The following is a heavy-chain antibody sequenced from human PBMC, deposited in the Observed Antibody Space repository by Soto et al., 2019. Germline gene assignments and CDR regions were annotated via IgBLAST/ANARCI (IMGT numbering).Heavy chain of an antibody. CDR2: IYYSGST. J-gene: IGHJ6*02. CDR3: ARGNDFWSGGYYYGMDV. V-gene: IGHV4-30-4*01. CDR1: GGSISSGDYY. Sequence: SSETLSLTCTVSGGSISSGDYYWSWIRQPPGKGLEWIGYIYYSGSTYYNPSLKSRVTISVDTSKNQFSLKLSSVTAADTAVYYCARGNDFWSGGYYYGMDVWGQGTTVTASS. D-gene: IGHD3-3*01.